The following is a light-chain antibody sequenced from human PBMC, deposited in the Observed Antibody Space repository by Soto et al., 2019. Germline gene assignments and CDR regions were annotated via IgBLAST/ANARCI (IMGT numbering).Light chain of an antibody. CDR3: QQYSRAPIT. J-gene: IGKJ5*01. Sequence: DIVLTQSPVTLSLSPGDRATLSCGASETVSSYLLWYQQKPGQDPRLLIYDASERATGIPARFSGSGSETDFTLTISSLEPEDSAVYYCQQYSRAPITFGQGTRLEI. CDR1: ETVSSY. V-gene: IGKV3-11*01. CDR2: DAS.